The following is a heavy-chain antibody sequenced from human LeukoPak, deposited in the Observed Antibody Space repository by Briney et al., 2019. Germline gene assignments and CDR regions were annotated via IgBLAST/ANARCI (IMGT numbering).Heavy chain of an antibody. CDR1: GFTFSSYA. Sequence: GGSLRLSCAASGFTFSSYAMPWVRQAPVKGLEWVAVISYDGSNKYYADSVKGRFTISRDNSKNTLYLQMNSLRAEDTAVYYCARDGDSGWYPYFDYWGQGTLVTVSS. CDR3: ARDGDSGWYPYFDY. J-gene: IGHJ4*02. V-gene: IGHV3-30-3*01. CDR2: ISYDGSNK. D-gene: IGHD6-19*01.